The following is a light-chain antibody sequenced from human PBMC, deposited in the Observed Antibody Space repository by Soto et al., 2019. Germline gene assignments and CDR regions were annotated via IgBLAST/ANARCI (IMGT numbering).Light chain of an antibody. CDR1: TSDVGGYNF. CDR2: EVN. Sequence: QSALTQPPSASGSPGQSVTISCTGTTSDVGGYNFVSWYQQQPGKAPKLIIYEVNRRPSGVPDRFSASKSGNTASLTISGLQAEDEANFYCSSYASYNTWVFGGGTKLTVL. V-gene: IGLV2-8*01. J-gene: IGLJ3*02. CDR3: SSYASYNTWV.